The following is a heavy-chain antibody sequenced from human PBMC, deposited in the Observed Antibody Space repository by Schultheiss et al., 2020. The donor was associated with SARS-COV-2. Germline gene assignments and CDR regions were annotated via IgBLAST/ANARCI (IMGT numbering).Heavy chain of an antibody. J-gene: IGHJ4*02. CDR1: GYTFISYG. CDR3: ARRLAVAAHFDY. V-gene: IGHV1-2*02. D-gene: IGHD6-19*01. CDR2: INPNSGGT. Sequence: ASVKVSCKASGYTFISYGISWVRQAPEQGLEWMGWINPNSGGTNYAQKFQGRVTMTRDTSISTAYMELSRLRSDDTAVYYCARRLAVAAHFDYWGQGTLVTVSS.